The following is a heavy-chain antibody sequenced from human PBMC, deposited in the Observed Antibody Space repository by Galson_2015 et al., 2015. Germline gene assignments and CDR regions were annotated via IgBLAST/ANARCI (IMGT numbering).Heavy chain of an antibody. Sequence: ETLSLTCAVYGGSFSGYYWSWIRQPPGKGLEWIGEINHSGSTNYNPSLKSRVTISVDTSKNQFSLKLSSVTAADTAVYYCARARGSPPARYYYYMDVWGKGTTVTVSS. D-gene: IGHD3-16*01. J-gene: IGHJ6*03. CDR1: GGSFSGYY. CDR2: INHSGST. V-gene: IGHV4-34*01. CDR3: ARARGSPPARYYYYMDV.